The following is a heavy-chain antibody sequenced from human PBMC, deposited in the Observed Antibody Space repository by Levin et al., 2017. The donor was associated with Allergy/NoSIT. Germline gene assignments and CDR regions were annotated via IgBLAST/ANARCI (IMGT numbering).Heavy chain of an antibody. CDR1: GFTVSNNY. D-gene: IGHD6-13*01. CDR2: FYGGGST. J-gene: IGHJ4*02. V-gene: IGHV3-53*01. Sequence: GGSLRLSCAASGFTVSNNYMSWVRQAPGKGLEWVSVFYGGGSTYYADSVKGRFTISSDDSKNTLSLQMNSLRAEDTAVYYCAKVAAPGYFDYWGQGTLVTVSS. CDR3: AKVAAPGYFDY.